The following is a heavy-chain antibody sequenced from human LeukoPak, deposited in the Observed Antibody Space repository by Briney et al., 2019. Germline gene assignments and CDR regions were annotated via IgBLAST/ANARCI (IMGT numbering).Heavy chain of an antibody. CDR3: ASSLSVVPAAAFDY. D-gene: IGHD2-2*01. V-gene: IGHV4-59*01. Sequence: SETLSLTCTVSGGSISSYYWSWIRQSPGKGLEWMGYIYYSGSTNYNPSLKSRVTISVDTSKNQFSLKLSSVTAADTAVYYCASSLSVVPAAAFDYWGQGTLVTVSS. CDR1: GGSISSYY. CDR2: IYYSGST. J-gene: IGHJ4*02.